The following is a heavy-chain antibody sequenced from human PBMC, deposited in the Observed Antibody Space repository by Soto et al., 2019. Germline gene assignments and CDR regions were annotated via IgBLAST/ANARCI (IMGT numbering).Heavy chain of an antibody. V-gene: IGHV4-31*03. J-gene: IGHJ5*02. CDR1: GGSISSGGYY. Sequence: QVQLQESGPGLVKPSQTLSLTCTVSGGSISSGGYYWSWIRQHPGKGLEWIGYIYYSGSTYYNPSLKSRVTISVDTSKNQFSLKLSSVTAADTAVYYCAVYSSSWPRVWNWFDPWGQGTLVTVSS. CDR3: AVYSSSWPRVWNWFDP. CDR2: IYYSGST. D-gene: IGHD6-13*01.